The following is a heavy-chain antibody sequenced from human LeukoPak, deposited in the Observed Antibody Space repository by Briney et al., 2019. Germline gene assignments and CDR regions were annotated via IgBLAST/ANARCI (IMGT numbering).Heavy chain of an antibody. CDR1: GFTFSSYE. J-gene: IGHJ5*02. Sequence: PGGSLRLSCAASGFTFSSYEMNWVRQAPGKGLEWVSYIGSSGSTIHYADSVKGRFIISRDNAKNSLYLQMNSLRAEDTAVYYCARDSLYSHSYGHWFDPWGQGTLVTVSS. CDR3: ARDSLYSHSYGHWFDP. CDR2: IGSSGSTI. V-gene: IGHV3-48*03. D-gene: IGHD6-6*01.